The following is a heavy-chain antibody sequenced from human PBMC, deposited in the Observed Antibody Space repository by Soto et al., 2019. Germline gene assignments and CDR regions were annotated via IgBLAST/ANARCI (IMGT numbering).Heavy chain of an antibody. CDR2: IWYDGSNK. Sequence: QVQLVESGGGVVQPGRSLRLSCAASGFTFSSYGMHWVRQAPGKGLEWVAVIWYDGSNKYYADSVKGRFTISRDNSKNTLYLQMNSLRAEDTAVYYCARDWGLLEWLSYPDYWGQGTLVTVSS. J-gene: IGHJ4*02. CDR1: GFTFSSYG. D-gene: IGHD3-3*01. CDR3: ARDWGLLEWLSYPDY. V-gene: IGHV3-33*01.